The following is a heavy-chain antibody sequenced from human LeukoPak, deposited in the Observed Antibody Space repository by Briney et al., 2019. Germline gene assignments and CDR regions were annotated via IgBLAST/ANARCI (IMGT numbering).Heavy chain of an antibody. CDR3: GKGRERDYNCLDS. V-gene: IGHV3-30*02. Sequence: GGSLRLSCAASGLSFSGYGMHWVRQAPGKGHEWVAFIRHDGTQYHTDSVKGRFIISRDNSRSTLFLQMNSLGVEDTAVYYCGKGRERDYNCLDSWGQGTLVTVSS. CDR1: GLSFSGYG. D-gene: IGHD5-24*01. CDR2: IRHDGTQ. J-gene: IGHJ4*02.